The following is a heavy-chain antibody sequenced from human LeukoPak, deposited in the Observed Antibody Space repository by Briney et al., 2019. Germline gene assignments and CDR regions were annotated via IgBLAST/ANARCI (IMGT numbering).Heavy chain of an antibody. CDR2: INPNSGGT. CDR1: GYTFTGYH. D-gene: IGHD6-13*01. Sequence: GASVKVSCKASGYTFTGYHMHWVRQAPGQGLEWMGWINPNSGGTNYAQKFQGRVTMTRDTSISTAYMELSRLRSDDTAVYYCAGSSSEIYYYYMDVWGKGTTVTISS. V-gene: IGHV1-2*02. J-gene: IGHJ6*03. CDR3: AGSSSEIYYYYMDV.